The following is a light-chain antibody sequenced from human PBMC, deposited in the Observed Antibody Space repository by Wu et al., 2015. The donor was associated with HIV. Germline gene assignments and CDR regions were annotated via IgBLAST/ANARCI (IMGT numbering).Light chain of an antibody. J-gene: IGKJ1*01. CDR2: AAS. V-gene: IGKV3-20*01. CDR1: QSVTSNF. Sequence: DILLTQSPGTLSLSPGDRATLSCRASQSVTSNFLAWYQQKPGQAPRLLIYAASNRATGIPDRISGSGSGTDFTLIIRRLEPEDFAVYYCQQYGSSPPWTFGRGTKVEIK. CDR3: QQYGSSPPWT.